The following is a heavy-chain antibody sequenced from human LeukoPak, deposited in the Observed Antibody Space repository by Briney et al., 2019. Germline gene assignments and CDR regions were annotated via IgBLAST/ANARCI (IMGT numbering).Heavy chain of an antibody. CDR3: ARADYSSTWSHDYYYMDV. D-gene: IGHD6-13*01. CDR1: GYSISSGYY. Sequence: SETLSLTCTVSGYSISSGYYWGWIRQPPGKGLEWIGSIYHSGSTYYNPSLKSRVTISVDTSKNQFSLKLSSVTAADTAVYYCARADYSSTWSHDYYYMDVWGKGTTVTISS. J-gene: IGHJ6*03. CDR2: IYHSGST. V-gene: IGHV4-38-2*02.